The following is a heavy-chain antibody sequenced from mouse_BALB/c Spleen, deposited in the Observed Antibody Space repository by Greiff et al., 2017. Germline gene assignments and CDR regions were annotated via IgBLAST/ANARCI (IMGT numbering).Heavy chain of an antibody. CDR3: VSYDYES. CDR1: GFTFNTYA. Sequence: EVKLMESGGGLVQPKGSLKLSCAASGFTFNTYAMNWVRQAPGKGLEWVARIRSKSNNYATYYADSVKDRFTISRDDSQSMLYLQMNNLKTEDTAMYYCVSYDYESWGQGTTLTVSS. J-gene: IGHJ2*01. CDR2: IRSKSNNYAT. V-gene: IGHV10-1*02. D-gene: IGHD2-4*01.